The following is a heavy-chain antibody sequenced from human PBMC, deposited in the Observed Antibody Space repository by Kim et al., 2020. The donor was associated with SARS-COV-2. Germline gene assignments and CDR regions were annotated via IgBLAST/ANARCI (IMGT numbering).Heavy chain of an antibody. CDR2: INHSGST. Sequence: SETLSLTCAVYGGSFSGYYWSWIRQPPGKGLEWIGEINHSGSTNYNPSLKSRVTISVDTSKNQFSLKLSSVTAADTAVYYCARGRNYLRYFDWLLYPVFDYWGQGTLVTVSS. CDR3: ARGRNYLRYFDWLLYPVFDY. CDR1: GGSFSGYY. V-gene: IGHV4-34*01. D-gene: IGHD3-9*01. J-gene: IGHJ4*02.